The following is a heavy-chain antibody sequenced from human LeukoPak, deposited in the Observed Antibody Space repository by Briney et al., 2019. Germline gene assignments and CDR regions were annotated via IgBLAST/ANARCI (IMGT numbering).Heavy chain of an antibody. J-gene: IGHJ4*02. D-gene: IGHD4-17*01. Sequence: PSQTLSLTCTVSGGSISSGSCYWSWIRQPAGKGLEWIGRIYTSGSTNYNPSLKSRVTISVDTSKNQFSLKLSSVTAADTAVYYCASETLDYGDSAFGYWGQGTLVTVSS. CDR3: ASETLDYGDSAFGY. CDR1: GGSISSGSCY. CDR2: IYTSGST. V-gene: IGHV4-61*02.